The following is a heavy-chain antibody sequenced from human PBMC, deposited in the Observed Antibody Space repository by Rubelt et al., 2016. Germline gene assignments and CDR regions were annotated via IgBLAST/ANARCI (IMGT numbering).Heavy chain of an antibody. Sequence: EVQLVESGGGLVQPGGSLRLSCAASGFTFSSYAMHWVRQAPGKGLEYVSAISSNGGSTYYANPVKGRLTISRDNSKNTRYLQMGSLRAEDMAVYYCARGSNCDYWGQGTLVTVSS. CDR2: ISSNGGST. J-gene: IGHJ4*02. CDR3: ARGSNCDY. CDR1: GFTFSSYA. V-gene: IGHV3-64*01.